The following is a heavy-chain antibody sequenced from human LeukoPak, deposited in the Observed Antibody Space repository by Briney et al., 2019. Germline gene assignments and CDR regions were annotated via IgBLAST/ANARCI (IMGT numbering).Heavy chain of an antibody. CDR1: GYTFTSYG. CDR3: ARVAIWFGELGGAFDM. V-gene: IGHV1-18*01. Sequence: ASVKVSCKGSGYTFTSYGISWVRPAPGQGLEWMGWISAYNGNTNYAQKLQGRVTMTTDPSTSTAYMELRSLRSDDTAVYYCARVAIWFGELGGAFDMWGQGTMVTVSS. CDR2: ISAYNGNT. D-gene: IGHD3-10*01. J-gene: IGHJ3*02.